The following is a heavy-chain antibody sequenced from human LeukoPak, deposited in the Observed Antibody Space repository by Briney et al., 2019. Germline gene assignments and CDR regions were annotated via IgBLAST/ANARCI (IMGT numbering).Heavy chain of an antibody. V-gene: IGHV3-7*03. Sequence: PGGSLRLSCAASGFTFSSYWMSWVRQAPGKGLEWVANIKQDGSEEYYVDSVKGRFTISRDNAKNSLYLQMNSLRAEDTAVYYCASQNPDRSGYYLHYFDYWGQGTLVTVSS. CDR3: ASQNPDRSGYYLHYFDY. D-gene: IGHD3-22*01. CDR2: IKQDGSEE. CDR1: GFTFSSYW. J-gene: IGHJ4*02.